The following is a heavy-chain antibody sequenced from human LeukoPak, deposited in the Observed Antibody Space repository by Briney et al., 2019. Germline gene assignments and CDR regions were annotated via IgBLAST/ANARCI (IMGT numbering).Heavy chain of an antibody. J-gene: IGHJ4*02. CDR2: IIPIFGTA. D-gene: IGHD2-15*01. V-gene: IGHV1-69*13. CDR3: ARDQGKIELDLRYCSGGSCYSPTHFDY. Sequence: SVKVSCKASGGTFSSYAISWVRQAPGQGLEWMGGIIPIFGTANYAQKFQGRVTITADESTCTAYMELSSLRSEDTAVYYCARDQGKIELDLRYCSGGSCYSPTHFDYWGQGTLVTVSS. CDR1: GGTFSSYA.